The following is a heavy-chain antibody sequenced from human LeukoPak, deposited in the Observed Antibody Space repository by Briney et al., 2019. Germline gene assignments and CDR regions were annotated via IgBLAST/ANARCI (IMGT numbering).Heavy chain of an antibody. Sequence: PSETLSLTCAVYGGSFSGYYWSWIRQPPGKGLEWIGEINHSGSTNYNPSLKSRVTISVDTSKNQFSLKLSSVTAADTAVYYCARWGYGDSDHWGQGTLVTVSS. D-gene: IGHD4-17*01. CDR2: INHSGST. V-gene: IGHV4-34*01. CDR1: GGSFSGYY. CDR3: ARWGYGDSDH. J-gene: IGHJ4*02.